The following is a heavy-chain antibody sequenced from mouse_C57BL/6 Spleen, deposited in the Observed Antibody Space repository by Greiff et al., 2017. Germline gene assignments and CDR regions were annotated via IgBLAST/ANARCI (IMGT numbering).Heavy chain of an antibody. CDR1: GFTFSDYY. CDR2: ISNGGGST. J-gene: IGHJ4*01. D-gene: IGHD4-1*01. CDR3: ALTGTGYAMDY. V-gene: IGHV5-12*01. Sequence: DVKLVESGGGLVQPGGSLKLSCAASGFTFSDYYMYWVRQTPEKRLEWVAYISNGGGSTYYPDTVKGRFTISRDNAKNTLYLQMSRLKSEDTAMYYCALTGTGYAMDYWGQGTSVTVSS.